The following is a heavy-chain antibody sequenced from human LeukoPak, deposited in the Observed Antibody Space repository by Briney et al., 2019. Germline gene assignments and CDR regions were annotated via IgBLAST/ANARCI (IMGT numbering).Heavy chain of an antibody. CDR1: GYSFTNIW. D-gene: IGHD6-13*01. V-gene: IGHV5-51*01. J-gene: IGHJ4*02. CDR3: AIYGSSWPFEY. CDR2: IYPGDSDT. Sequence: GESLKISSKGCGYSFTNIWIGWVRQMPGKGLEWLGIIYPGDSDTRYSPSFQGQVTISVDKACSTAYLQWSSLKSSDTAIYYCAIYGSSWPFEYWRQGTQVTVSS.